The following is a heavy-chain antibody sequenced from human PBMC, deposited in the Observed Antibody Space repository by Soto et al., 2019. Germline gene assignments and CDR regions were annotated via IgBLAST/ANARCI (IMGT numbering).Heavy chain of an antibody. CDR2: VNPILSMS. Sequence: QVQLVQSGAEVKRPGSSVKVSCKASGDTFSFYSINWVRQAPGLGLEWMGRVNPILSMSNYAQRSQGRLTMTADKSTSTAYMELSGLISADTAMYYCATSYGSGSRAFAYWGQGALVTVSS. CDR3: ATSYGSGSRAFAY. CDR1: GDTFSFYS. J-gene: IGHJ4*02. D-gene: IGHD3-10*01. V-gene: IGHV1-69*04.